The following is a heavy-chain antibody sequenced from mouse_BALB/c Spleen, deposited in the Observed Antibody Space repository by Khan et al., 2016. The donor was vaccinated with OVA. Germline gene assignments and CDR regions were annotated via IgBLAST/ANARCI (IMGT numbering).Heavy chain of an antibody. CDR3: ARQPYYHYNIMDY. Sequence: QVQLQQSGPGLVAPSQSLSITCTIPGFSLTNYGVHWVRQPPGKGLEWLVVIWSDGSTTYNSALKSRLTISKDNSKSQVFLKMNSLQTDDTAMYFCARQPYYHYNIMDYWGQGTSVTVSS. J-gene: IGHJ4*01. CDR1: GFSLTNYG. D-gene: IGHD2-10*01. CDR2: IWSDGST. V-gene: IGHV2-6-1*01.